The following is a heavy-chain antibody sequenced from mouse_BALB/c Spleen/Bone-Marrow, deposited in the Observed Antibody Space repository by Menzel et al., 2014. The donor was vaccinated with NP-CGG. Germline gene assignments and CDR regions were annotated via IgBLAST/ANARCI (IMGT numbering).Heavy chain of an antibody. CDR1: GYTFSSYW. D-gene: IGHD4-1*02. Sequence: QVQLQQPGAELMKPGASVKISCKATGYTFSSYWIEWVKQRPGHGLEWIGEILPGSGSTNYNEKFKGKATFTADTSSNTAYVQLSSLTSEDSAVYYCARSTGTWDYWGQGTTLTVSS. V-gene: IGHV1-9*01. CDR2: ILPGSGST. CDR3: ARSTGTWDY. J-gene: IGHJ2*01.